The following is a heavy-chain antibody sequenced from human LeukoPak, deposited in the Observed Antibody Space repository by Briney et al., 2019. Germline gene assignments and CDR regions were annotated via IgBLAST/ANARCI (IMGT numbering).Heavy chain of an antibody. Sequence: ASVKVSRKASGGTFSSYAISWVRQAPGQGLEWMGRIIPIFGTANYARKFQGRVTITADKSTSTAYMELSSLRSEDTAVYYCARDRVEEVAAAGTGYWGQGTLVTVSS. CDR1: GGTFSSYA. J-gene: IGHJ4*02. CDR2: IIPIFGTA. D-gene: IGHD6-13*01. CDR3: ARDRVEEVAAAGTGY. V-gene: IGHV1-69*06.